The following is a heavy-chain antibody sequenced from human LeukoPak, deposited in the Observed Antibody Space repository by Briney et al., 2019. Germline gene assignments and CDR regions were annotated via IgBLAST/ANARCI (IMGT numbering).Heavy chain of an antibody. D-gene: IGHD6-13*01. CDR2: IYYSGST. CDR1: GGSISSGGYY. V-gene: IGHV4-31*03. CDR3: ASTTAEGYYFDY. Sequence: SQTLSLTCTVSGGSISSGGYYWSWIRQHPGKGLEWIGYIYYSGSTYYNPSLKSRVTISVDTSKNQFSLKLSSVTAAGTAVYYCASTTAEGYYFDYWGQGTLVTVSS. J-gene: IGHJ4*02.